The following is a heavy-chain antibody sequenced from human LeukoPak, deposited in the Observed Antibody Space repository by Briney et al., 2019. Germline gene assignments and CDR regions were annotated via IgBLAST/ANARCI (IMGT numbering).Heavy chain of an antibody. CDR3: AKTFGDY. V-gene: IGHV3-23*01. Sequence: GGSLRLSCAGSGFTFSNAWLSWVRQAPGKGLEWVSAISGSGGSTYYADSVKGRFTISRDNSKNTLYLQMNSLRAEDTAVYYCAKTFGDYWGQGTLVTVSS. D-gene: IGHD3-10*01. J-gene: IGHJ4*02. CDR2: ISGSGGST. CDR1: GFTFSNAW.